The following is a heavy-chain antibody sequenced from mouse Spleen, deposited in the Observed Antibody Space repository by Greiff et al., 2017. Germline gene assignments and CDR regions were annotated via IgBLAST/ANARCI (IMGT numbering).Heavy chain of an antibody. CDR3: ARHEGDTYYYAMDY. J-gene: IGHJ4*01. CDR2: IWSDGST. CDR1: GFSLTSYG. V-gene: IGHV2-6-1*01. Sequence: QVQLQQSGPGLVAPSQSLSITCTVSGFSLTSYGVHWVRQPPGKGLEWLVVIWSDGSTTYNSALKSRLSISKDNSKSQVFLKMNSLQTDDTAMYYCARHEGDTYYYAMDYWGQGTSVTVSS. D-gene: IGHD3-3*01.